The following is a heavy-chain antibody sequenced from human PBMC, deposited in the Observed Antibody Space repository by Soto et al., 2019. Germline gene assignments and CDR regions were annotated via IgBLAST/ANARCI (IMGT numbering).Heavy chain of an antibody. Sequence: EVQLVESGGGLVKPGGSLRLSCAASGFTFSSYSMNWVRQAPGKGLEWVSSISSSSSYIYYADSVKGRFTISRDNAKNSLYLQMNRLRAEDTAVYYCAREELLRGLRYFDYWGQGTLVTVSS. CDR2: ISSSSSYI. CDR3: AREELLRGLRYFDY. CDR1: GFTFSSYS. J-gene: IGHJ4*02. V-gene: IGHV3-21*01. D-gene: IGHD1-26*01.